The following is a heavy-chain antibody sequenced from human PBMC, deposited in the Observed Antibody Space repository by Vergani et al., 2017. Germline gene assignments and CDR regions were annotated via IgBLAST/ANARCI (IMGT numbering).Heavy chain of an antibody. CDR3: ESKYCSSTSCYQDYYMDV. J-gene: IGHJ6*03. Sequence: QVQLVQSGAEVKKPGSSVKVSCKASGGTFSSYAISWVRQAPGQGLEWMGGFIPIFGTANYAQKFQGRVTITADESTSTAYMELSSLRSEDTAVYYCESKYCSSTSCYQDYYMDVWGKGTTVTVSS. CDR2: FIPIFGTA. CDR1: GGTFSSYA. V-gene: IGHV1-69*01. D-gene: IGHD2-2*01.